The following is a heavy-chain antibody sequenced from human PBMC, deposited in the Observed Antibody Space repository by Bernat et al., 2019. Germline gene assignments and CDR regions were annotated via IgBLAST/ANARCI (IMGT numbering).Heavy chain of an antibody. D-gene: IGHD2-21*01. CDR2: ISPYNRNT. CDR1: GYTFTHG. V-gene: IGHV1-18*01. Sequence: QVQLVESGAEVKKPGASVKIPCKASGYTFTHGISWVRQAPGQGLEWMGWISPYNRNTNYAQKLQGRVTMTTDTSTSTAYMELRSLRSDYTAVYYCARDLDTAQLYSIPHFDFWGQGTLVTVSS. J-gene: IGHJ4*02. CDR3: ARDLDTAQLYSIPHFDF.